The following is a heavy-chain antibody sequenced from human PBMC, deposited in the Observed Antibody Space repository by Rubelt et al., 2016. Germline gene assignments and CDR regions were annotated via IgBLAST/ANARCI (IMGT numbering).Heavy chain of an antibody. Sequence: GKGLEWVSVIYSGGSTNYADSVEGRFTISRDRAKNTVYLQMNSLRAEDTAVYYCARAIPSDYYGSGRQPYYYYGMDVWGQGTTVTVS. CDR2: IYSGGST. V-gene: IGHV3-53*01. J-gene: IGHJ6*02. CDR3: ARAIPSDYYGSGRQPYYYYGMDV. D-gene: IGHD3-10*01.